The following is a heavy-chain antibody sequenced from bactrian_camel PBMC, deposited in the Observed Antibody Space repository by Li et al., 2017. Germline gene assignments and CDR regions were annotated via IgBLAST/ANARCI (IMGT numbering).Heavy chain of an antibody. CDR1: RDTNNAYC. CDR3: AADESWDCVMGRTIVEYAY. Sequence: VQLVESGGGSVQAGGSLRLSCTLSRDTNNAYCVAWFRQAPGKEREELAAIDSEGSSTTVDSVEGRFTISQDNDKKSVYFDVTNLQPDDTAMYYCAADESWDCVMGRTIVEYAYWGQGTQVTVS. J-gene: IGHJ4*01. V-gene: IGHV3S53*01. D-gene: IGHD1*01. CDR2: IDSEGSS.